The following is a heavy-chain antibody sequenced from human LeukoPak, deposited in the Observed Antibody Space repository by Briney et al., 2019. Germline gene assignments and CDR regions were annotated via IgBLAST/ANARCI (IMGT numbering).Heavy chain of an antibody. CDR3: ATTEIAAAGPFNNWFDP. J-gene: IGHJ5*02. V-gene: IGHV1-24*01. D-gene: IGHD6-13*01. Sequence: GASVKVSCKVSGYTLTELSMHWVRQAPGKGLGWMGGFDPEDGETIYAQKFQGRVTMTEDTSTDTAYMELSSLRSEDTAVYYCATTEIAAAGPFNNWFDPWGQGTLVTVSS. CDR1: GYTLTELS. CDR2: FDPEDGET.